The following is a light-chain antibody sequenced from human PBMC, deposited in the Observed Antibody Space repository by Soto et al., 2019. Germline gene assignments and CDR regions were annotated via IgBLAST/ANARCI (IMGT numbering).Light chain of an antibody. J-gene: IGLJ2*01. CDR1: SSNVGAYYD. CDR2: DNS. Sequence: QSALTQPASVSGSPGQSITISCTGSSSNVGAYYDVSWYQQHPGTAPKLLIYDNSYRPSGVSDRFSGSKSGTSASLAISGLQAEDEADYYCQSYDSSLSVLFGGGTKVTVL. V-gene: IGLV1-40*01. CDR3: QSYDSSLSVL.